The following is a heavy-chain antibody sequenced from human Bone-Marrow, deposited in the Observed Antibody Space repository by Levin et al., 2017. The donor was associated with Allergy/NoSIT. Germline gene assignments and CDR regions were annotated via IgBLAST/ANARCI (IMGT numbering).Heavy chain of an antibody. CDR1: GASASRTSVA. V-gene: IGHV6-1*01. CDR3: ARDRSIAAGDKFYYYYGMDV. Sequence: LRLSCAISGASASRTSVAWNWIRQSPSRGLEWLGRTYYRSRWYSDYAVSVKSRITINADTSKNHFSLQLNSVTPEDTAVYYCARDRSIAAGDKFYYYYGMDVWGQGTTVTVSS. J-gene: IGHJ6*01. CDR2: TYYRSRWYS. D-gene: IGHD6-13*01.